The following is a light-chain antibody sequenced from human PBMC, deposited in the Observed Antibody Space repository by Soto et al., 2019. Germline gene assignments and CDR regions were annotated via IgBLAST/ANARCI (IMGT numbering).Light chain of an antibody. CDR1: QSVSSK. CDR3: QEYNNWHPIT. J-gene: IGKJ4*01. V-gene: IGKV3-15*01. Sequence: EIVMTQSPATLSVSPGERATLSCRASQSVSSKLAWYQQKPGQAPRLLIYGASTRATGIPARFSGSGSGTEFTLTISSLQSEDFAVYYCQEYNNWHPITFGGGPRWISN. CDR2: GAS.